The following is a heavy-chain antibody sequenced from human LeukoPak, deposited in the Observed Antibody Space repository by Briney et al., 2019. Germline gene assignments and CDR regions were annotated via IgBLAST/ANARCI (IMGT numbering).Heavy chain of an antibody. CDR1: GFTFSSYG. Sequence: PGGSLRLSCAASGFTFSSYGMHWVRQAPGKGLEWVAVISYDGSNKYYADSVKGRFTISRDNSKNTLYLQMNSLRAEDTAVYYCARGDGGWYVGYFDYWGQGTLVTVSS. J-gene: IGHJ4*02. V-gene: IGHV3-30*19. D-gene: IGHD6-19*01. CDR3: ARGDGGWYVGYFDY. CDR2: ISYDGSNK.